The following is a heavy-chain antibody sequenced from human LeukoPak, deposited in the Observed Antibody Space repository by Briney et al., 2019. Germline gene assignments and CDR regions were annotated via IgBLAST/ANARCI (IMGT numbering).Heavy chain of an antibody. D-gene: IGHD2-8*01. V-gene: IGHV3-9*01. J-gene: IGHJ3*02. Sequence: GGSLRLSCAASGFTFDDYAMHWVRQAPGKGLEWVSGISWNSGSIGYADSVKGRFTISRDNAKNSLYLQMNSLRAEDTAVYYCARVMDYFDAFDIWGQGTMVTVSS. CDR1: GFTFDDYA. CDR2: ISWNSGSI. CDR3: ARVMDYFDAFDI.